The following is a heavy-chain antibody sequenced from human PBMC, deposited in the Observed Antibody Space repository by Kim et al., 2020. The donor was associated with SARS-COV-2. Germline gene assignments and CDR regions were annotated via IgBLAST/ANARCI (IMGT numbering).Heavy chain of an antibody. CDR1: GFTFSSYW. D-gene: IGHD3-10*01. Sequence: GGSLRLSCAASGFTFSSYWMSWVRQAPGKGQEWVANIKQDGSEKYYVDSVKGRFTISRDNAKNSLYLQMNSLRAEDTAVYYCARDWGTGGSGSYYGGQYYFDYWGQGTLVTVSS. CDR3: ARDWGTGGSGSYYGGQYYFDY. CDR2: IKQDGSEK. V-gene: IGHV3-7*01. J-gene: IGHJ4*02.